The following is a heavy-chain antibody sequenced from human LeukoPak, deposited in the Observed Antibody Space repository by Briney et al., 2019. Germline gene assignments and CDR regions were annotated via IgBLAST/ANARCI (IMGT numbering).Heavy chain of an antibody. D-gene: IGHD3-10*01. CDR2: INPNSGGT. V-gene: IGHV1-2*02. CDR3: AREWKYHYGSGSLPDY. J-gene: IGHJ4*02. CDR1: GYTFTGYY. Sequence: GASVKVSCKASGYTFTGYYMHWVRQAPGQGLEWMGWINPNSGGTNYAQKFQGRVTMTRDTSISTAYMELSRLRSDDTAVYYCAREWKYHYGSGSLPDYWGQGTLVTVSS.